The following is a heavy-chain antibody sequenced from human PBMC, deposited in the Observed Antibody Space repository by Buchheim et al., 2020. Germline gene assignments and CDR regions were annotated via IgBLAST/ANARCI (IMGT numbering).Heavy chain of an antibody. V-gene: IGHV1-8*01. Sequence: QVQLVQSGAEVKKPGASVRVSCKASGYTFTSHDINWVRQATGQGLEWMGWMNPNSGNTGYAQEFQGRVTMTRNTSISTVYMELSNLRSEDTAVYYCARGLYTSSSPFYYYNGMDVWGQGTT. J-gene: IGHJ6*02. D-gene: IGHD6-6*01. CDR3: ARGLYTSSSPFYYYNGMDV. CDR2: MNPNSGNT. CDR1: GYTFTSHD.